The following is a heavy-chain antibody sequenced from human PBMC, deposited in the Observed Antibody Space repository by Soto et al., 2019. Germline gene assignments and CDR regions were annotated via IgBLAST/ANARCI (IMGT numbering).Heavy chain of an antibody. CDR3: AKDLYEWFGVGTNWLDP. Sequence: QVQLVESGGGVVHPGRSLRLSCAASGFTFSSYGMHWGRQAPGKGLEWVAVISYDGSNKYYADSVKGRFTISRDNSKNTLYLQMNSLRAEDTAVYYCAKDLYEWFGVGTNWLDPWGQGTMVTVSS. CDR2: ISYDGSNK. V-gene: IGHV3-30*18. J-gene: IGHJ5*02. D-gene: IGHD3-10*01. CDR1: GFTFSSYG.